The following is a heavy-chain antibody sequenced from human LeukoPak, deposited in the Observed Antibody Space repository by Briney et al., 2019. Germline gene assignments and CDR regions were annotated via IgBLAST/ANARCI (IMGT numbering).Heavy chain of an antibody. CDR1: GCTFTSYY. CDR3: ARDPSPYGGNYYFDY. Sequence: GASVQVSCKASGCTFTSYYMHWVRQAPGQGLEWMGIINPSGGSTSYAQKFQGRVTMTRDTSTSTVYMELSSLRSEDTAVYYCARDPSPYGGNYYFDYWGQGTLVTVSS. CDR2: INPSGGST. V-gene: IGHV1-46*01. D-gene: IGHD4-23*01. J-gene: IGHJ4*02.